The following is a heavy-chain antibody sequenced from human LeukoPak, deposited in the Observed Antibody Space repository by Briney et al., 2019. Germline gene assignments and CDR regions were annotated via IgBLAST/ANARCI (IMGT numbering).Heavy chain of an antibody. CDR1: RGTFSSYA. CDR3: ARALRERYYYYYMDV. J-gene: IGHJ6*03. D-gene: IGHD5-24*01. CDR2: IIPIFGTA. V-gene: IGHV1-69*01. Sequence: ASVKVSCKASRGTFSSYAISWVRQAPGQGLEWMGGIIPIFGTANYAQKFQGRVTITADESTSTAYMELSSLRSEDTAVYYCARALRERYYYYYMDVWGKGTTVTVSS.